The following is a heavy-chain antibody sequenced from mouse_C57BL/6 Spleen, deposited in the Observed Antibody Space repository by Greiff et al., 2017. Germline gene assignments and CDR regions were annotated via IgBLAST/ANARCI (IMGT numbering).Heavy chain of an antibody. V-gene: IGHV1-42*01. D-gene: IGHD2-4*01. CDR2: INPSTGGT. CDR3: ASYDYSYYYAMDY. CDR1: GYSFTGYY. Sequence: EVQLQQSGPELVKPGASVKISCKASGYSFTGYYMNWVKQSPEKSLEWIGEINPSTGGTTYNQKFKAKATLTVDKSSSTAYMQLKSLTSEDSAVYYCASYDYSYYYAMDYWGQGTSVTVSS. J-gene: IGHJ4*01.